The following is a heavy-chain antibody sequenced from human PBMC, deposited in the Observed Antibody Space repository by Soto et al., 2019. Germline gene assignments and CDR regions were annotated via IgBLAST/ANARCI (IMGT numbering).Heavy chain of an antibody. Sequence: ASVKVSCKASGYTFTSYGISWVRQAPGQGLEWMGWISAYNGITNYAQKLQGRVTMTTDTSTSTAYMELRSLRSDDTAVYYCARGYCSSTSCYYFDYWGQGTLVTVSS. CDR1: GYTFTSYG. CDR3: ARGYCSSTSCYYFDY. V-gene: IGHV1-18*01. D-gene: IGHD2-2*01. CDR2: ISAYNGIT. J-gene: IGHJ4*02.